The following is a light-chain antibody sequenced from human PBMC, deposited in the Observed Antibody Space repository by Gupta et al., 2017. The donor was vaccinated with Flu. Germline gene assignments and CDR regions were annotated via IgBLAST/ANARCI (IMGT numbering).Light chain of an antibody. J-gene: IGLJ2*01. Sequence: SYEVTQPPSVSVSPGQTASITCSGDTLGDKFVCWYHQKPGQPPLLILYQDTKRPSGIPERFSGSNSGNTATLTITGTQAMDEGDYYCQAWDTSTLVFGGVTKLTVL. CDR2: QDT. V-gene: IGLV3-1*01. CDR1: TLGDKF. CDR3: QAWDTSTLV.